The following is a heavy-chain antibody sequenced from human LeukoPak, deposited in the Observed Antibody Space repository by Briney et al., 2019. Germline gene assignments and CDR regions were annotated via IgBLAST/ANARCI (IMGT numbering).Heavy chain of an antibody. Sequence: GRSLRLSCAASGFTFSSYAMHWVRQAPGKGLEWVAVISYDGSNKYYADSVKGRFTISRDNSKNTLYLQMSSLRAEDTAVYYCARVRGYCSSTSCYSLDYWGQGTLVTVSS. CDR1: GFTFSSYA. D-gene: IGHD2-2*02. CDR2: ISYDGSNK. V-gene: IGHV3-30*04. J-gene: IGHJ4*02. CDR3: ARVRGYCSSTSCYSLDY.